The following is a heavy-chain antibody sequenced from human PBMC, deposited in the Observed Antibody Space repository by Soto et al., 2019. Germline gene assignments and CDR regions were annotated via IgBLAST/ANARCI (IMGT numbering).Heavy chain of an antibody. CDR3: ARESVRQPLASNFVP. V-gene: IGHV6-1*01. CDR2: TYYRSKWYN. J-gene: IGHJ5*02. D-gene: IGHD6-13*01. CDR1: GDSVSSNSAA. Sequence: SQTLSLTCAISGDSVSSNSAAWNWIRQSPSRGLEWLGRTYYRSKWYNDYAVSVKSRITINPDTSKNQFSLQLNSVTPEDTAVYYFARESVRQPLASNFVPCGQGTLFTVPS.